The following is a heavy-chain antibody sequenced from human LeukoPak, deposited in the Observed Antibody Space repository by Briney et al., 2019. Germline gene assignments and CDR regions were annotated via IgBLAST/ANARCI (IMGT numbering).Heavy chain of an antibody. V-gene: IGHV3-30*18. Sequence: PGGSLRLSCAASGFTFSSYGMHWVRQAPGKGLEWVAVISYDGSNKYYADSVKGRFTISRDNSKNTLYLQMNSLRAEDTAVYYCAKGGPLIAAANDYWGQGTLVTVSS. J-gene: IGHJ4*02. CDR2: ISYDGSNK. CDR1: GFTFSSYG. D-gene: IGHD6-13*01. CDR3: AKGGPLIAAANDY.